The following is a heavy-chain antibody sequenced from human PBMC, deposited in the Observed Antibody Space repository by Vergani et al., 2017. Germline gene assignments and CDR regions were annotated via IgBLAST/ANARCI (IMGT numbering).Heavy chain of an antibody. Sequence: QVRLQESGPGLVKPSETLSLTCSVPGGSMSGYYWSWIRQPPGKELEWIGYMYHSGSTNYNPSLETRVTISGDTSKNQLSLKLNSVTAADTAVYYCGRVADFYGLGSRLLDLWGQGILVTVSS. CDR1: GGSMSGYY. CDR2: MYHSGST. J-gene: IGHJ5*02. D-gene: IGHD3-10*01. V-gene: IGHV4-59*01. CDR3: GRVADFYGLGSRLLDL.